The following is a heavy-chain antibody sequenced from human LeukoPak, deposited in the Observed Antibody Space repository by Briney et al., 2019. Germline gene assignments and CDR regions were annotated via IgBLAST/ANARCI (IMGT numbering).Heavy chain of an antibody. CDR3: HLYYYDSSGYSYYFDY. Sequence: ASVKVSCKASGYTFTGYYMHWVRQAPGQGLEWMGRINPDSGGTNYAQKFQGRVTMTRDTSISTAYMELSRLRSDDTAVYYCHLYYYDSSGYSYYFDYWGQGTLVTVSS. D-gene: IGHD3-22*01. CDR2: INPDSGGT. CDR1: GYTFTGYY. V-gene: IGHV1-2*06. J-gene: IGHJ4*02.